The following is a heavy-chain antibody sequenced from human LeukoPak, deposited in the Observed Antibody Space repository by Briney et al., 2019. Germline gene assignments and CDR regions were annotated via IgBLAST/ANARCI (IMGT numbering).Heavy chain of an antibody. D-gene: IGHD4-17*01. CDR3: AKDMTTVTYTSDY. J-gene: IGHJ4*02. Sequence: AGGSLRLSCAASGFTFSSYAMSWVRQAPGKGLGWVSAISGSGGSTYYADSVKGRFTISRDNSKNTLYLQMNSLRAEDTAVYYCAKDMTTVTYTSDYWGQGTLVTVSS. CDR1: GFTFSSYA. CDR2: ISGSGGST. V-gene: IGHV3-23*01.